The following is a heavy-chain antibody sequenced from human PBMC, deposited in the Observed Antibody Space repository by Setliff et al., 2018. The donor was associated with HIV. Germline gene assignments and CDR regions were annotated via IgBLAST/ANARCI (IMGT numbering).Heavy chain of an antibody. Sequence: ASVKVSCKASGYMVTSFGISWLRQAPGKGPEWMGWISVYNGNTDYAQKLRGRVTMTTDTSTSTAYMELRSLRSEDTAVYYCGVGSGYYYGVVVYWGQGTLVTVSS. CDR1: GYMVTSFG. V-gene: IGHV1-18*01. J-gene: IGHJ4*02. CDR2: ISVYNGNT. CDR3: GVGSGYYYGVVVY. D-gene: IGHD1-26*01.